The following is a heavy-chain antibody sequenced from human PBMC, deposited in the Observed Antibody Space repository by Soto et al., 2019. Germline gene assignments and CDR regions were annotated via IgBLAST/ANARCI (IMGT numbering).Heavy chain of an antibody. Sequence: EVHLVESGGGLVKPGGSLRLSCAVSGFPFSSCTMNWVRQAPGKGLEWVSSISPSTSHIYYADSVKGRFTISRDNAKNSLFLQMNSLRAEDTAVYYCSGCSGGACHQNYGMDVWGQGPTVTVSS. CDR1: GFPFSSCT. CDR3: SGCSGGACHQNYGMDV. V-gene: IGHV3-21*01. J-gene: IGHJ6*02. D-gene: IGHD2-15*01. CDR2: ISPSTSHI.